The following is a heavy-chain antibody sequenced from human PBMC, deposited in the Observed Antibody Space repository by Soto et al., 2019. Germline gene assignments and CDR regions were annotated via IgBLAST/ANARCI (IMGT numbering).Heavy chain of an antibody. CDR1: GGSISSSSYY. V-gene: IGHV4-39*01. CDR2: IYYSGST. Sequence: SETLSLTCTVSGGSISSSSYYWGWIRQPPGKGLEWIGSIYYSGSTYYNPSLKSRVTISVDTSKNQFSLKLSSVTAADTAVYYCARHDQMVRGVSYYWGQGTLVTVSS. J-gene: IGHJ4*02. D-gene: IGHD3-10*01. CDR3: ARHDQMVRGVSYY.